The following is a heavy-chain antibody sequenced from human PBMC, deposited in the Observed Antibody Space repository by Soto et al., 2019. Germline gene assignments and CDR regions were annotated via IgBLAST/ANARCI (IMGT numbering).Heavy chain of an antibody. CDR3: ARDFGYGGNSRSLDY. CDR2: IYYSGST. D-gene: IGHD4-17*01. J-gene: IGHJ4*02. CDR1: GGSISSGGYY. Sequence: SETLSLTCTVSGGSISSGGYYWSWIRQHPGKGLEWIGYIYYSGSTYYNPSLKSRVTISVDTSKNQISLKLSSVTAADTAVYYCARDFGYGGNSRSLDYWGQGTLVTVSS. V-gene: IGHV4-31*03.